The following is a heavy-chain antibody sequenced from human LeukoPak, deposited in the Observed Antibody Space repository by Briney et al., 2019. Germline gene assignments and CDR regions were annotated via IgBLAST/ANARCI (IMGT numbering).Heavy chain of an antibody. J-gene: IGHJ4*02. D-gene: IGHD6-13*01. CDR3: ARGGASSRYFDF. V-gene: IGHV4-61*03. Sequence: SQTLSLTCSVSGGSISSSNYYWSWIRQPPGKGLQWIAFISYSGSPDYNPSLKSRVTISIDTSKNHFSLKLTSVTSADTAVYYCARGGASSRYFDFWGQGTLVTVSS. CDR1: GGSISSSNYY. CDR2: ISYSGSP.